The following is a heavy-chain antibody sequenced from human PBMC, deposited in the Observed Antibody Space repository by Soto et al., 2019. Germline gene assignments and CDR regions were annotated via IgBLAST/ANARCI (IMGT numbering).Heavy chain of an antibody. CDR3: ASRSGATVVAIDY. Sequence: ASVKVSCKASGYTFTGYYMHWVRQAPGQGLEWMGWINPNSGGTNYAQKFQGRVTMTRDTSISTAYMELSRLRSDDTAVYYCASRSGATVVAIDYWGQGTLVTVSS. CDR2: INPNSGGT. D-gene: IGHD2-15*01. CDR1: GYTFTGYY. V-gene: IGHV1-2*02. J-gene: IGHJ4*02.